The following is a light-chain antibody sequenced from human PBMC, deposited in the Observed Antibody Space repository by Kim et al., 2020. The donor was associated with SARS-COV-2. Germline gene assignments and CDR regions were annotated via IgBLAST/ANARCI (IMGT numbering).Light chain of an antibody. CDR2: AAS. CDR1: QNVDYN. Sequence: VAPGERATIPGRASQNVDYNLAWYQQRTGQAPRLLIYAASTRAAGFPARCSGRGSGTEFTLTISSLESEDFAVYYCQQYTNWPRTFGQGTKVDIK. CDR3: QQYTNWPRT. V-gene: IGKV3-15*01. J-gene: IGKJ1*01.